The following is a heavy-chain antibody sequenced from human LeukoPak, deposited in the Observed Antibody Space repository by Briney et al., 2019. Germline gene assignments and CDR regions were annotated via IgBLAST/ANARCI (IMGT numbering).Heavy chain of an antibody. CDR3: AQVHRAYDYDSGSYYDSGFDY. CDR1: GFTLSSYA. Sequence: GGSLRLSCAASGFTLSSYAMSWVRQSPGKGLEWVSNISGRGGCAYYADSVTGRFTISRDNSKNTLYLQMNSLRAEDTAIYYCAQVHRAYDYDSGSYYDSGFDYWGQGTLVTVSS. CDR2: ISGRGGCA. D-gene: IGHD3-10*01. V-gene: IGHV3-23*01. J-gene: IGHJ4*02.